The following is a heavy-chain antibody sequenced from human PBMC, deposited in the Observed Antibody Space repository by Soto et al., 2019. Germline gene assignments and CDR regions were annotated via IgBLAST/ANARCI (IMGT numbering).Heavy chain of an antibody. CDR3: AWSGYYPAIHYHCMDV. V-gene: IGHV3-23*01. J-gene: IGHJ6*04. Sequence: SYVVAVLCKTPKKGVEWVSAISVICGSTYNADSVKGRFTIPRDNSKNTLYLQMNSLRAEDTAVYYCAWSGYYPAIHYHCMDVWGKG. CDR2: ISVICGST. D-gene: IGHD3-3*01. CDR1: SYV.